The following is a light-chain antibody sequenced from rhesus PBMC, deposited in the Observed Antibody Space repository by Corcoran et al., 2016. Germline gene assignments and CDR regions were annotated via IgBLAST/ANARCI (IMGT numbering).Light chain of an antibody. Sequence: EIVMTQSPATLSLSPGERATLSCRASQSVGSTLAWYQQKPGQAPSLLIYYASSRATGIPDRFSGSGSGTEFTLTISSLDPEDVGVYYCQKYNDWPYSCGQGTKVEIK. J-gene: IGKJ2*01. CDR1: QSVGST. CDR3: QKYNDWPYS. CDR2: YAS. V-gene: IGKV3-42*02.